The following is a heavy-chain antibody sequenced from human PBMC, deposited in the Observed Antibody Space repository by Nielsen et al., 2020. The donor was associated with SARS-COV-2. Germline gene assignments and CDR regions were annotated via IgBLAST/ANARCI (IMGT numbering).Heavy chain of an antibody. V-gene: IGHV3-30*02. CDR1: GFTFSSYG. Sequence: GESLKISCAASGFTFSSYGMHWVRQAPGKGLEWVAVIWYDGSNKYYADSVKGRFTISRDNSKNTLYLQMNSLRAEDTALYYCAKIPDSGYDLGLDIWGQGTMVTVSS. D-gene: IGHD5-12*01. CDR2: IWYDGSNK. J-gene: IGHJ3*02. CDR3: AKIPDSGYDLGLDI.